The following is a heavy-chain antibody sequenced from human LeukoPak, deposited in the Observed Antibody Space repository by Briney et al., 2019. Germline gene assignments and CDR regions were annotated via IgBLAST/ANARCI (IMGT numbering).Heavy chain of an antibody. V-gene: IGHV4-59*11. J-gene: IGHJ4*02. D-gene: IGHD3-22*01. CDR2: IYYSGST. Sequence: SETLSLTCTVSGGSISSHYWSWIRQPPGKGLEWIGYIYYSGSTNYNPSLKSRVTISVDTSKNQFSLKLSSVTAADKAVYYCARDWYYYDSSGEFDYWGQGTLVTVSS. CDR3: ARDWYYYDSSGEFDY. CDR1: GGSISSHY.